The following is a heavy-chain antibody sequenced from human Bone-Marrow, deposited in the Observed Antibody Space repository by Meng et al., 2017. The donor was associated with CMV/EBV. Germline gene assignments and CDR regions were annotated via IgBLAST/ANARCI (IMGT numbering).Heavy chain of an antibody. CDR3: ARDYYDFWSGYSSLLMDV. CDR1: GYTFTSYY. J-gene: IGHJ6*02. Sequence: ASVKVSCKASGYTFTSYYMHWVRQAPGQGLEWMGIINPSGGSTSYAQKFQGRVTMTRDTSMSTVYMELSSLRSEDTAVYYCARDYYDFWSGYSSLLMDVWGQGTTVTVSS. V-gene: IGHV1-46*01. D-gene: IGHD3-3*01. CDR2: INPSGGST.